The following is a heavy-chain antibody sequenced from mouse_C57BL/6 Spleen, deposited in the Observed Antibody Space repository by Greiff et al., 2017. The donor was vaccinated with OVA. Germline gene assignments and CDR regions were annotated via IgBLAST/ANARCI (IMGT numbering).Heavy chain of an antibody. CDR2: IDPSDSAT. J-gene: IGHJ4*01. V-gene: IGHV1-52*01. Sequence: QVQLQQPGAELVRPGSSVKLSCKASGYTFTSYWMHWVKQRPIQGLEWIGNIDPSDSATHYNQKFKDKATLTVDKSSSTAYMQLSSLASEDSAVYYCARMGSAMDYWGQGTSVAVSS. CDR3: ARMGSAMDY. CDR1: GYTFTSYW.